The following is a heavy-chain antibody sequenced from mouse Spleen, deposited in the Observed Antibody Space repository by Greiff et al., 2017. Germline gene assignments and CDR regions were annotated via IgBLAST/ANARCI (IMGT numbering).Heavy chain of an antibody. Sequence: EVKLVESGPGMVKPSQSLSLTCTVTGYSITSGYDWHWIRHFPGNKLEWMGYISYSGSTNYNPSLKSRISITHDTSKNHFFLKLNSVTTEDTATYYCARAPPLGTIKLDYWYFDVWGAGTTVTVSS. V-gene: IGHV3-1*01. J-gene: IGHJ1*01. CDR2: ISYSGST. CDR1: GYSITSGYD. CDR3: ARAPPLGTIKLDYWYFDV. D-gene: IGHD2-12*01.